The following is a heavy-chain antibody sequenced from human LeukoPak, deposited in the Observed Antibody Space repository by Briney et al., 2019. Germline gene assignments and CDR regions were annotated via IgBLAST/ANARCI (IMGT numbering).Heavy chain of an antibody. CDR3: ARGGILNNWFDP. V-gene: IGHV4-59*08. CDR2: VYYTGST. CDR1: GGSISGLY. D-gene: IGHD3-16*01. J-gene: IGHJ5*02. Sequence: PSETLSLTCTVSGGSISGLYWSWIRQPPGKGLEWIGYVYYTGSTNSNPSLKSRVSISVDTSKNQFSLKLSSVTAADTAVYYCARGGILNNWFDPWGQGTLVTVSS.